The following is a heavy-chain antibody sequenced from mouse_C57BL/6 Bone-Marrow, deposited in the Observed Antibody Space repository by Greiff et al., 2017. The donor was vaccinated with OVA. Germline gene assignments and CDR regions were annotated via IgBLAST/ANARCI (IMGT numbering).Heavy chain of an antibody. CDR3: ARSGRTKGRFAY. V-gene: IGHV1-81*01. CDR2: IYPRSGNT. Sequence: QVQLQQSGAELARPGASVKLSCKASGYTFTSYGISWVKQRTGQGLEWIGEIYPRSGNTYYNEKFKGKATLTADKSSSTAYMELRSLTSEDSAVYFCARSGRTKGRFAYWGQGTLVTVSA. D-gene: IGHD3-1*01. CDR1: GYTFTSYG. J-gene: IGHJ3*01.